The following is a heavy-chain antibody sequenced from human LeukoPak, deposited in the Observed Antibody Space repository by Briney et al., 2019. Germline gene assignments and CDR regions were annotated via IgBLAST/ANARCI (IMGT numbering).Heavy chain of an antibody. J-gene: IGHJ4*02. CDR1: QYKFTGHY. V-gene: IGHV1-2*02. Sequence: ASVKVSCKASQYKFTGHYIHWVRQAPGQGLEWMGWVNPYNGVIKYAQNFQGRVTMTRDTSISTAYMELSRLRSDDTAVYYCARGAAPKYYYDSSGYNFDYWGQGTLVTVSS. CDR2: VNPYNGVI. D-gene: IGHD3-22*01. CDR3: ARGAAPKYYYDSSGYNFDY.